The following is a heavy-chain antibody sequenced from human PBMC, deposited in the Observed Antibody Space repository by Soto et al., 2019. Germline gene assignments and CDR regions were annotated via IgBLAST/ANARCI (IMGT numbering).Heavy chain of an antibody. CDR2: IYYNGNT. Sequence: SETLSLTCTVSGGSISSYYWSWIRQPPGKGLEWIGYIYYNGNTNYNPPLRSRVTISVDTSKKQFSLKVSSVAAADTAVYYCARNVDTARAYYFDYWGQGTLVTVSS. V-gene: IGHV4-59*01. CDR1: GGSISSYY. CDR3: ARNVDTARAYYFDY. D-gene: IGHD5-18*01. J-gene: IGHJ4*02.